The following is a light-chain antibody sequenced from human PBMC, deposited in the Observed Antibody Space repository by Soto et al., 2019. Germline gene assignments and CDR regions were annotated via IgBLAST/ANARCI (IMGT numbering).Light chain of an antibody. CDR3: QQRSNWPLT. Sequence: EIVMPQSPATLSVSPGERATLSCRASQSVSSYLAWYQQKPGQAPRLLIYDASNRATGIPARFSGSGSGTDFTLTISSLEPEDFAVYYCQQRSNWPLTFGQGTKVDIK. V-gene: IGKV3-11*01. J-gene: IGKJ1*01. CDR1: QSVSSY. CDR2: DAS.